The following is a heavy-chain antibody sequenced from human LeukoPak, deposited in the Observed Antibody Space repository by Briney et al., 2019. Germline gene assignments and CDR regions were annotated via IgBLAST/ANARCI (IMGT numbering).Heavy chain of an antibody. V-gene: IGHV5-51*01. CDR3: GKWTGSGSYYVDCDY. D-gene: IGHD3-10*01. CDR2: IYPGDSDT. Sequence: GESLKISCKGSGYTFSRYWIAWVRQMPGKGLEWMGIIYPGDSDTRYGPAFQGQVTISADKSIDTAYLQWSSLKASDTAMYYCGKWTGSGSYYVDCDYWGQGTLVSVSS. J-gene: IGHJ4*02. CDR1: GYTFSRYW.